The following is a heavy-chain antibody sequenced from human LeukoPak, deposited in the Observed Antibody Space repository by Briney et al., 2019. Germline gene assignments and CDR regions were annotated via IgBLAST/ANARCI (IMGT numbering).Heavy chain of an antibody. CDR2: IYYSGST. Sequence: SETLSLTCTVSGGSLSSGSYNWGWIRQPPGKGLEWIGIIYYSGSTYYNPSLKSRVTISVDRSKNQFSLKLSSVTAPDTAVYYCARPRQGYGRGYYFDSWGQGTLVTVSS. J-gene: IGHJ4*02. V-gene: IGHV4-39*07. CDR1: GGSLSSGSYN. CDR3: ARPRQGYGRGYYFDS. D-gene: IGHD2-15*01.